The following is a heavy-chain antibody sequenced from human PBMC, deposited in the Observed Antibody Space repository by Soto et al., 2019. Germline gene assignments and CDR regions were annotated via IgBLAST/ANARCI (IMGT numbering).Heavy chain of an antibody. CDR1: GYTFTSYG. CDR2: ISAYNGNT. J-gene: IGHJ6*02. V-gene: IGHV1-18*01. Sequence: QVQLVQSGAEVKKPGASVKVSCKASGYTFTSYGISWVRQAPGQGLEWMGWISAYNGNTNYAQKLQGRVTMTTDTSTSKAYMELRSLRSDDTAVYYCARVYYYGSGSYYNPVDYYYGMDVWGQGPTVTVSS. CDR3: ARVYYYGSGSYYNPVDYYYGMDV. D-gene: IGHD3-10*01.